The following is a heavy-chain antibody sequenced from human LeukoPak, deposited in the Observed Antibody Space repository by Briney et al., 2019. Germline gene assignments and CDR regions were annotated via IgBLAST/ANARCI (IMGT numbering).Heavy chain of an antibody. CDR1: GFTFSAYA. CDR2: ISPDGTST. Sequence: SGRSLRLSCAASGFTFSAYAMHWVRQAPGKRLEYVSAISPDGTSTYYADSVRGRFSISRDNSKNTLYLQMSSLRAEDTAVYYCVPKGTEGYWGQGTLVTVSS. J-gene: IGHJ4*02. CDR3: VPKGTEGY. V-gene: IGHV3-64D*06.